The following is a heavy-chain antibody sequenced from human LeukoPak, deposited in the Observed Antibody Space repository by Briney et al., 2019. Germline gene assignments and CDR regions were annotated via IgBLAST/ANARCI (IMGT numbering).Heavy chain of an antibody. Sequence: SVKVSCKASGFTFTSSAMQWVRQARGQRLEWIGWIVVGSGNTNYAQKFQERVTITRDMSTSTAYMELSSLRSEDTAVYYCARGWRITMVRGVITPPNYWGQGTLVTVSS. CDR3: ARGWRITMVRGVITPPNY. J-gene: IGHJ4*02. V-gene: IGHV1-58*02. CDR2: IVVGSGNT. CDR1: GFTFTSSA. D-gene: IGHD3-10*01.